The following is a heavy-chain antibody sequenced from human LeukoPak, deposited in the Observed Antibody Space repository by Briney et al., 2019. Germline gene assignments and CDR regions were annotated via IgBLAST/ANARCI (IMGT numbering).Heavy chain of an antibody. D-gene: IGHD2-2*01. V-gene: IGHV4-59*08. CDR2: IYYSGST. CDR1: GGSINSYY. Sequence: PSETLSLTCTVSGGSINSYYWSWIRQPPRKGLEWIGYIYYSGSTNYNPSLKSRVTISVDTSKNQFSLKLSSVTAADTAVYYCARHGSTYALRNWGQGTLVTVS. J-gene: IGHJ4*02. CDR3: ARHGSTYALRN.